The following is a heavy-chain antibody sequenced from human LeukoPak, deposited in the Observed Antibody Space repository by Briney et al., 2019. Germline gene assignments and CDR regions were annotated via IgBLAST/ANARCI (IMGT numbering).Heavy chain of an antibody. CDR2: IIPILGIA. Sequence: SVKVSCKASGGTFSSYTISWVRQAPGQGLEWMGRIIPILGIANYARKFQGRVTITADKSTSTAYMELSSLRSEDTAVYYCAREWVMGNYYYMDVWGKGTTVTVSS. V-gene: IGHV1-69*04. CDR1: GGTFSSYT. CDR3: AREWVMGNYYYMDV. D-gene: IGHD3-16*01. J-gene: IGHJ6*03.